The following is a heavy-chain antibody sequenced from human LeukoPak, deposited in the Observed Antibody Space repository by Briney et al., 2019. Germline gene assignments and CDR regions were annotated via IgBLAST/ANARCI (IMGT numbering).Heavy chain of an antibody. CDR3: ARAGSSSWYGRNFAKSNNRFDP. V-gene: IGHV1-46*01. J-gene: IGHJ5*02. Sequence: ASVKVSCKASGYTFTSYYMHWVRQAPGQGLEWMGIINPSGGSTSYAQKFQGRVTMTRDMSTSTVYMELSSLRSEDTAVYYCARAGSSSWYGRNFAKSNNRFDPWGQGTLVTVSS. CDR2: INPSGGST. CDR1: GYTFTSYY. D-gene: IGHD6-13*01.